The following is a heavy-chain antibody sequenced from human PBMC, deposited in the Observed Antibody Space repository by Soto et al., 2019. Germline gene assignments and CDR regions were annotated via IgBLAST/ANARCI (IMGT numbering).Heavy chain of an antibody. V-gene: IGHV4-59*01. Sequence: SETLSLTCSVSVGSISRYYWSWVRRPPGKGLEWIGYIYYSGSTNYNPSLKSRVTISVDTSKNQFSLKLSSVTAADTAVYYCARGVELDGYYYYYMEVSGKGTTVTVSS. D-gene: IGHD1-26*01. J-gene: IGHJ6*03. CDR2: IYYSGST. CDR3: ARGVELDGYYYYYMEV. CDR1: VGSISRYY.